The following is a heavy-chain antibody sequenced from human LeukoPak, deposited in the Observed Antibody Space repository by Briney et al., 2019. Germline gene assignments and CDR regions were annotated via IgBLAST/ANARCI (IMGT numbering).Heavy chain of an antibody. D-gene: IGHD1-26*01. V-gene: IGHV1-69*13. CDR3: ARGLGDYYYYGMDV. CDR2: IIPIFGTA. CDR1: GGTFSSYA. Sequence: SVKVSCKASGGTFSSYAISWERQAPGQGLEWMGGIIPIFGTANYAQKFQGRVTITADESTSTAYMELSSLRSEDTAVYYCARGLGDYYYYGMDVWGQGTTVTVSS. J-gene: IGHJ6*02.